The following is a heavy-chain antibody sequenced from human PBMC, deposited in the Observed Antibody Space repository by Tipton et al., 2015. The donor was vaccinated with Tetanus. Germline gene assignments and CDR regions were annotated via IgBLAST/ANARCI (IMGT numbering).Heavy chain of an antibody. V-gene: IGHV4-31*03. Sequence: TLSLTCTVSGGSISTGGYYWSWIRQHPGKGLEWIGAIYNSGSTYYNPSLKSRVTISVDTSENHFSLKLNSVTAADAAVYFCARDQARGARGWNYFDYWGQGIQVTVSS. CDR3: ARDQARGARGWNYFDY. CDR2: IYNSGST. J-gene: IGHJ4*02. D-gene: IGHD1-26*01. CDR1: GGSISTGGYY.